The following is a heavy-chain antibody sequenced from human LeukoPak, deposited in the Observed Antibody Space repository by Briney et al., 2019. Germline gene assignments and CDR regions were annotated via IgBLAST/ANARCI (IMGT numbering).Heavy chain of an antibody. CDR3: ARHLGGSSGWYLDY. J-gene: IGHJ4*02. CDR2: INHSGST. CDR1: GGSFSGYY. V-gene: IGHV4-34*01. Sequence: SETLSLTCAVYGGSFSGYYWSWIRQPPGEGLEWIGEINHSGSTNYNPSLKSRVTISVDTSKNQFSLKLSSVTAADTAVYYCARHLGGSSGWYLDYWGQGTLVTVSS. D-gene: IGHD6-19*01.